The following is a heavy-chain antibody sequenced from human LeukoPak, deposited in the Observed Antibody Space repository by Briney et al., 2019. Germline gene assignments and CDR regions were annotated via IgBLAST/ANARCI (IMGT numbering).Heavy chain of an antibody. CDR3: AKDARRGFDYSNSLDK. D-gene: IGHD4-11*01. CDR1: GFAFSHYG. CDR2: IWSDGTNS. Sequence: PGRSLRLSCATSGFAFSHYGMHWVRQAPGKGLEWVAVIWSDGTNSFYGDPVKGRFTISRDNFQRTVYLQMNSLRAEDTAVYYCAKDARRGFDYSNSLDKWGQGTLVTVSS. J-gene: IGHJ4*02. V-gene: IGHV3-33*06.